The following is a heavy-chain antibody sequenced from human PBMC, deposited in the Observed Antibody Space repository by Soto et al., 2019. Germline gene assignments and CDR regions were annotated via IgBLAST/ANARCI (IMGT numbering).Heavy chain of an antibody. J-gene: IGHJ5*02. CDR1: GGTFSSYA. D-gene: IGHD3-10*01. Sequence: QVQLVQSGAEVKKPGSSVRVSCKASGGTFSSYAISWVRQAPGQGLEWMGGIIPIFGTANYAQKFQGRVTITADESTSTAYMELSSLRSEDRAVYYCAAGIDMVRGLDWFDPWGQGTLVTVSS. V-gene: IGHV1-69*12. CDR2: IIPIFGTA. CDR3: AAGIDMVRGLDWFDP.